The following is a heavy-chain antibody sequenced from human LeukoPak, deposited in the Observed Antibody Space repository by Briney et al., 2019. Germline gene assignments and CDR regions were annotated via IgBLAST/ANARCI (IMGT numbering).Heavy chain of an antibody. V-gene: IGHV4-28*01. D-gene: IGHD6-6*01. Sequence: PSETLSLTCAVSGYSISSSNYWGWIRQPPGKGLEWIAYIYYSGTTYYNPSLKSRVTMSVDTSKNQFSLRLSSVTAADTAVYYCARHRAYSSSSPFDYWGQGTLVTVSS. CDR1: GYSISSSNY. CDR2: IYYSGTT. J-gene: IGHJ4*02. CDR3: ARHRAYSSSSPFDY.